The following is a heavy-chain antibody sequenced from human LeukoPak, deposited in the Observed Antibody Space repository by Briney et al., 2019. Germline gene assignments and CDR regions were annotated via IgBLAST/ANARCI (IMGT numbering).Heavy chain of an antibody. J-gene: IGHJ4*02. CDR1: GGSISSGGYY. D-gene: IGHD7-27*01. Sequence: SETLSLTCTVSGGSISSGGYYWSWIRQHPGKGLEWIGYIYYSGSTYYNPSLKSRVTISVDTSKNQFSLKLSSVTAADTAAYYCARAPRSWGFDYWGQGTLVTVSS. V-gene: IGHV4-31*03. CDR2: IYYSGST. CDR3: ARAPRSWGFDY.